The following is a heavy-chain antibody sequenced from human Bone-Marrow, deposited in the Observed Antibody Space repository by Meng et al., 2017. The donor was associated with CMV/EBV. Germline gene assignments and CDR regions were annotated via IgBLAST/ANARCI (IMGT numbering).Heavy chain of an antibody. CDR2: IFHSGDT. V-gene: IGHV4-38-2*02. CDR3: AREWELRPEDY. Sequence: SETLSLTCTVSGYSISSGYYWAWIRQPPGKGLEWIGSIFHSGDTYHNPSLKSRVTISVDTTKNQFSLKLKSVTAADTAVYYCAREWELRPEDYWSMGKLVTVSS. D-gene: IGHD1-26*01. J-gene: IGHJ4*02. CDR1: GYSISSGYY.